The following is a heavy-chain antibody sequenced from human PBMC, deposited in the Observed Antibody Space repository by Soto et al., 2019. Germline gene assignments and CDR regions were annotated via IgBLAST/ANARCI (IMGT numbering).Heavy chain of an antibody. CDR1: GFRFSDHY. D-gene: IGHD3-10*01. Sequence: QVPLVESGGGLVEPGGSLRLSCAASGFRFSDHYMTWIRQAPGKGLEWVSKISGGGTTIYYADSVKGRFTVSRDNAKNSLYLQMNSLRAEDTAVYYCAGDPYYYGSAFWGQGTLVTVSS. CDR2: ISGGGTTI. CDR3: AGDPYYYGSAF. J-gene: IGHJ4*02. V-gene: IGHV3-11*01.